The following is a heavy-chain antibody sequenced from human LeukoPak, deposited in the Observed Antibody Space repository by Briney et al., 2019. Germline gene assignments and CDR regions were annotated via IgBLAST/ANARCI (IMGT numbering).Heavy chain of an antibody. CDR2: IYYSGST. CDR1: GGSISSSSYY. Sequence: SETLSLTCTVSGGSISSSSYYWGWIRQPPGKGLEWIGSIYYSGSTYYNPSLKSRVTISVDTSKNQFSLKLSSVTAADTAVYYCARLGVDSSGLRNAFDVWGQGTMVTVSS. CDR3: ARLGVDSSGLRNAFDV. V-gene: IGHV4-39*01. J-gene: IGHJ3*01. D-gene: IGHD4-17*01.